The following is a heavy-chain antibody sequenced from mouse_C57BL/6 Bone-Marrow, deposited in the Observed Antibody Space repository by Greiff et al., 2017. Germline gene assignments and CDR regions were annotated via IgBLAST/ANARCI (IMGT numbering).Heavy chain of an antibody. V-gene: IGHV5-9-1*02. D-gene: IGHD1-1*01. CDR2: ISSGGDYI. J-gene: IGHJ4*01. Sequence: EVQGVESGEGLVKPGGSLKLSCAASGFTFSSYAMSWVRQTPEKRLEWVAYISSGGDYIYYADTVKGRFTISRDNARNTLYLQMSSLKSEDTAMYYCTRDERRITTVVAKDYAMDYWGQGTSVTVSS. CDR1: GFTFSSYA. CDR3: TRDERRITTVVAKDYAMDY.